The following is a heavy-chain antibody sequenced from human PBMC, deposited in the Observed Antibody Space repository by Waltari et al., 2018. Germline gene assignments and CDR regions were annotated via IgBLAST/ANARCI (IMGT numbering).Heavy chain of an antibody. Sequence: QVQLVQSGAEVKKPGASVKVSCKASGYTFTSYYMHWVRQAPGQGLEWMGIINPSGGSTSYAQKFQGRVTMTRDTSTSTVYMELSSLRAEDTAVYYCAKDGEGSALFDYWGQGTLVTVSS. CDR3: AKDGEGSALFDY. CDR1: GYTFTSYY. J-gene: IGHJ4*02. CDR2: INPSGGST. V-gene: IGHV1-46*01. D-gene: IGHD7-27*01.